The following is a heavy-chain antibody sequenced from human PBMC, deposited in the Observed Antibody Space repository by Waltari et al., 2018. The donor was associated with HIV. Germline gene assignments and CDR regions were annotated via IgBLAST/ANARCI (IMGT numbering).Heavy chain of an antibody. D-gene: IGHD3-10*01. CDR3: AREGRSSQKLHFDS. V-gene: IGHV1-2*02. Sequence: VLLVQSGAEVKKPGASVRLSCKASGYIFTANYIHWVRQAPGQVLEWMGCINPNDGGTVVVQKCQGRGTLTRDTSINAANRELTSLKSDDTAGYYCAREGRSSQKLHFDSWGQGTLVTGSS. CDR1: GYIFTANY. CDR2: INPNDGGT. J-gene: IGHJ4*02.